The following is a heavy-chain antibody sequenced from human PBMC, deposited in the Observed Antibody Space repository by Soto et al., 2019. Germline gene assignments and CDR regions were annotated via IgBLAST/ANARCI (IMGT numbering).Heavy chain of an antibody. CDR2: IYYNGNS. J-gene: IGHJ4*02. CDR1: GGSISTYY. D-gene: IGHD1-20*01. Sequence: PSETLSLTCTVSGGSISTYYWSWIRQPLGKGLEWLGYIYYNGNSYYNPSLKSRLTMSVDTSKNQFSLRLSSATAADTAVYYCAREQYNWKIWGQGTLVTVSS. V-gene: IGHV4-59*01. CDR3: AREQYNWKI.